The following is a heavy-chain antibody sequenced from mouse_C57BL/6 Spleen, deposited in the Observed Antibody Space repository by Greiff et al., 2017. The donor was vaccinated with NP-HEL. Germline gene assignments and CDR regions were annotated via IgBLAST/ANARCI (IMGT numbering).Heavy chain of an antibody. CDR3: ARGPSSRVFAY. CDR1: GYSITSGYY. CDR2: ISYDGSN. V-gene: IGHV3-6*01. J-gene: IGHJ3*01. D-gene: IGHD6-1*01. Sequence: EVQLVESGPGLVKPSQSLSLTCSVTGYSITSGYYWNWIRQFPGNKLEWMGYISYDGSNNYNPSLKNRISITRDTSKNPFFLKLKSVTTEDTATYYCARGPSSRVFAYWGQGTLVTVSA.